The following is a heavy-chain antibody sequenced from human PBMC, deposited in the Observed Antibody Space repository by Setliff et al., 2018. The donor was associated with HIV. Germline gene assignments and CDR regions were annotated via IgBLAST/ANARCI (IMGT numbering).Heavy chain of an antibody. J-gene: IGHJ4*02. CDR2: VFHSGST. Sequence: PSETLSLTCAVSGYSISSGYYWGWIRQPPGKGLEWIGSVFHSGSTYYNPSLKSRVTTSVDTSKNQFSLKLSSVTAADTAVYYCARDAERGYSYGYDYWGQGTQVTVSS. CDR3: ARDAERGYSYGYDY. D-gene: IGHD5-18*01. V-gene: IGHV4-38-2*02. CDR1: GYSISSGYY.